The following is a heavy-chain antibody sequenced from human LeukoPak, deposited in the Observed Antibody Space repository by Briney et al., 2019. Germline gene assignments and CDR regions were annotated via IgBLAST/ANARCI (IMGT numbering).Heavy chain of an antibody. CDR3: AKVGLQWLDPRGNYFDY. CDR1: GFTFSSYG. CDR2: ISYDGSNK. J-gene: IGHJ4*02. Sequence: GGSLRLSCAASGFTFSSYGMHWVRQAPGKGLEWVAVISYDGSNKYYADSVRGRFTISRDNSKNTLYLQMNSLRAEDTAVYYCAKVGLQWLDPRGNYFDYWGQGTLVTVSS. V-gene: IGHV3-30*18. D-gene: IGHD6-19*01.